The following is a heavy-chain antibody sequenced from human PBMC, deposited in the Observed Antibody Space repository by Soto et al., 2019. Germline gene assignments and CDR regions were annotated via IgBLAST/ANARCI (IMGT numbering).Heavy chain of an antibody. Sequence: PGGSLRLSCGASGFIFSKYGMHWVRQAPGKGLEWVAVISYDGSNKYYEESVKGRFIISRDKSENTLYLQMNSLRAEDTALYYCGEGLGSGKPYYYYAMDVWGQGTTVTVSS. V-gene: IGHV3-30*18. CDR1: GFIFSKYG. D-gene: IGHD3-10*01. CDR2: ISYDGSNK. J-gene: IGHJ6*02. CDR3: GEGLGSGKPYYYYAMDV.